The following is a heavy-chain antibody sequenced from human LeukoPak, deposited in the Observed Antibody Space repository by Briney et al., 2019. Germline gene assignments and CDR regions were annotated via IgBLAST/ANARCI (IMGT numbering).Heavy chain of an antibody. CDR2: ISYDGSNK. Sequence: GGSLRLPCAASGFTFSSYAMHWVRQAPGKGLEWVAVISYDGSNKYYADSVKGRFTISRDNSKNTLYLQMNSLRAEDTAAYYCAKEREISGYCSGGSCYHNWFDPWGQGTLVTVSS. CDR1: GFTFSSYA. CDR3: AKEREISGYCSGGSCYHNWFDP. D-gene: IGHD2-15*01. V-gene: IGHV3-30-3*01. J-gene: IGHJ5*02.